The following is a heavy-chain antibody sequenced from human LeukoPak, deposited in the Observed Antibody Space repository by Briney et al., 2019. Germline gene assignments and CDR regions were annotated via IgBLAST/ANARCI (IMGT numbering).Heavy chain of an antibody. Sequence: SETLSLTCTVSGTSLSPFHWTWFRQPAGQRLEWIGLIYFTGTATLNPSLRSRVAMSVDLAKNQLFLKLASMTAADTAMYYCARKHGDYWGQGTLVSVSS. CDR1: GTSLSPFH. V-gene: IGHV4-4*07. J-gene: IGHJ4*02. CDR2: IYFTGTA. CDR3: ARKHGDY.